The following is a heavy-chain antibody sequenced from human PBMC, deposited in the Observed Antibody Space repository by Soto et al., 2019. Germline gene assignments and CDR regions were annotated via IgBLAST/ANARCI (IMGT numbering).Heavy chain of an antibody. D-gene: IGHD5-12*01. V-gene: IGHV4-39*01. CDR1: GGSISSSSYY. CDR2: IYYSGST. Sequence: QLQLQESGPGLVKPSETLSLTCTVSGGSISSSSYYWGWIRQPPGKGLEWIGSIYYSGSTYYNPSLKSRVTISVDTSKNQFSLKLSSVTAADTAVYYCASLYSGYDYSLDYWGQGTLVTVSS. J-gene: IGHJ4*02. CDR3: ASLYSGYDYSLDY.